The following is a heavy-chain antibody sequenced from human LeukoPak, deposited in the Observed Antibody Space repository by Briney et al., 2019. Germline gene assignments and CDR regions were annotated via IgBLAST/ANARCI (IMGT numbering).Heavy chain of an antibody. V-gene: IGHV4-31*03. Sequence: SQTLSLTCTVSGGSISSGGYYWSWIRQHPGKGLEWIGYIYYSGTTYYNPSLKSRVSISLDTSKNQFSLYLSSVTAADTAVYYCARSGTVTTWNYWGQGTLVTVSS. J-gene: IGHJ4*02. D-gene: IGHD4-17*01. CDR3: ARSGTVTTWNY. CDR2: IYYSGTT. CDR1: GGSISSGGYY.